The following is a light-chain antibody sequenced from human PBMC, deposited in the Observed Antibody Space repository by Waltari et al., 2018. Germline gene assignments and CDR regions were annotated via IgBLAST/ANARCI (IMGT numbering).Light chain of an antibody. V-gene: IGKV1-5*03. CDR2: KAS. CDR1: QKLSPW. Sequence: DIQLTQSPSTLSASVGDGVTITSRASQKLSPWLAWYQQKPGKAPKLLISKASSLESGVPSRFSGSGSGTEFTLTITSLQPDDFATYYCHQYYSYRGTFGQGTKVEIK. CDR3: HQYYSYRGT. J-gene: IGKJ1*01.